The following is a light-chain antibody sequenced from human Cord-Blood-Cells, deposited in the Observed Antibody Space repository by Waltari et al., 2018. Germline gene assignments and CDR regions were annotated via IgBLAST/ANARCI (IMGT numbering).Light chain of an antibody. Sequence: DIVMIQSPESLAVSLGARATINCKSSQSVLYSSNNKNYLAWYQQKPGQPPKLLIYWASTRESGVPDRFSGSGSGTDFTLTISSLQAEDVAVYYCQQYYSTPFTFGPGTKVDIK. J-gene: IGKJ3*01. CDR3: QQYYSTPFT. CDR2: WAS. CDR1: QSVLYSSNNKNY. V-gene: IGKV4-1*01.